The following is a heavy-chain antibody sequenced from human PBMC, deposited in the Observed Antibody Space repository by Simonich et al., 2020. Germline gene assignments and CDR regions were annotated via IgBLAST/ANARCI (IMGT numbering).Heavy chain of an antibody. CDR2: RKQDGREK. CDR3: ARFRGRYFDWLFDY. D-gene: IGHD3-9*01. CDR1: GFTFSSYW. Sequence: EVQLVESGGGLVQPGGSLRLSCAASGFTFSSYWMSWVRQAPGKGLEWVANRKQDGREKYYVDSVKGRFTSSRDNAKNSLYLQMNSLRAEDTAVYYCARFRGRYFDWLFDYWGQGTLVTVSS. V-gene: IGHV3-7*01. J-gene: IGHJ4*02.